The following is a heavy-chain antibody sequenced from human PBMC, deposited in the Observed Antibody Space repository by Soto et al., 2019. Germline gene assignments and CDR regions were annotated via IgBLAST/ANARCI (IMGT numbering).Heavy chain of an antibody. CDR1: GFTFSSYW. Sequence: GGSLRLSCAASGFTFSSYWMSWVRQAPGKGLEWVANIKQDGSEKYYVDSVKGRFTISRDNAKNSLYLQMNSLRAEDTAVYYCARERFLEWLLSSWFDPWGQGTRVTVSA. CDR2: IKQDGSEK. D-gene: IGHD3-3*01. J-gene: IGHJ5*02. CDR3: ARERFLEWLLSSWFDP. V-gene: IGHV3-7*03.